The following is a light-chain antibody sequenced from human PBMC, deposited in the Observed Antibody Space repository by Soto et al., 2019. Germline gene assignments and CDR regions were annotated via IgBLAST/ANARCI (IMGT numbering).Light chain of an antibody. CDR1: QSINTW. V-gene: IGKV1-5*03. CDR3: QQYDAYPYT. J-gene: IGKJ2*01. Sequence: DIQMTQSPSTLSASVGDRVSITCRASQSINTWLAWYQQKPGKAPKLLIYRASSLQIGVPSRFSGSGSGTEFALTISSLQPDDFATYDCQQYDAYPYTFGQGTKLEIK. CDR2: RAS.